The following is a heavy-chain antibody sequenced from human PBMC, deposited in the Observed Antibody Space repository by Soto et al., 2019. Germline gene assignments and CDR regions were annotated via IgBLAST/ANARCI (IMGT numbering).Heavy chain of an antibody. CDR3: ARANGGIAAAGTLRY. CDR1: GGSFSGYY. D-gene: IGHD6-13*01. CDR2: INHSGST. V-gene: IGHV4-34*01. Sequence: QVQLQQWGAGLLKPSETLSLTCAVYGGSFSGYYWSWIRQPPGKGLEWIGEINHSGSTNYNPSLKSRVTISVDTSKNQFSLKLSSVTAADTAVYYCARANGGIAAAGTLRYWGQGTLVTVSS. J-gene: IGHJ4*02.